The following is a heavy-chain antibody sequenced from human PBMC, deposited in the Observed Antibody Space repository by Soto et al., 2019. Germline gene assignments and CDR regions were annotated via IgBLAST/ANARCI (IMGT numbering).Heavy chain of an antibody. V-gene: IGHV3-20*04. CDR1: GFTFDGYA. CDR2: INWNGGST. Sequence: GGSLRLSCAASGFTFDGYAMSWVRQAPGKGLEWVSGINWNGGSTGYVDSVKGRFTISRDNAKNSLYLQMNSLRAEDTALFYCARHADSSGEYYLDYWGQGALVTVSS. D-gene: IGHD2-15*01. J-gene: IGHJ4*02. CDR3: ARHADSSGEYYLDY.